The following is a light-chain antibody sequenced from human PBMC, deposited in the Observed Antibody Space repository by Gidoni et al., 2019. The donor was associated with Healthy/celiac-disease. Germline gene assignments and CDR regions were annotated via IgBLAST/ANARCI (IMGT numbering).Light chain of an antibody. CDR2: RTN. V-gene: IGLV10-54*01. Sequence: QAGQTQPPSLSPGLRQTATLTSPGHSSNVGNQGAAWLQQHHGHPPKLLPYRTNNRPSGSSERLSSSRSGNTASLTITGLQPEDEADYYCSAWDSSLSAYVFGTGTKVTVL. J-gene: IGLJ1*01. CDR1: SSNVGNQG. CDR3: SAWDSSLSAYV.